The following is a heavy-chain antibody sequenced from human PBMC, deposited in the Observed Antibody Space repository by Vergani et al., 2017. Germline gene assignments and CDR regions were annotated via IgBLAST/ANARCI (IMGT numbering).Heavy chain of an antibody. J-gene: IGHJ6*02. D-gene: IGHD3-9*01. CDR3: ARAAQLRYFDWSLSYYAMDV. V-gene: IGHV4-39*07. CDR1: GGSISSSSYY. CDR2: IYYSGST. Sequence: QLQLQESGPGLVKPSETLSLTCTVSGGSISSSSYYWGWIRQPPGKGLEWIGSIYYSGSTYYNPSLKSRVTISVDTSKNQFSLKLSSVTAADTAVYYCARAAQLRYFDWSLSYYAMDVWGQGTTVTVSS.